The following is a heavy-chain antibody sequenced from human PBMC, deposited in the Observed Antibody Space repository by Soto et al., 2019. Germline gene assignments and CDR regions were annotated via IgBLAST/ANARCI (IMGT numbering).Heavy chain of an antibody. CDR1: GFTFSSYW. D-gene: IGHD3-9*01. Sequence: GGSLRLSCAASGFTFSSYWMHWVHQAPGKGLVWVSRINSDGSSTSYADSVKGRFTISRDNAKNTLYLQMNSLRAEDTAVYYCARIEDDIFTFDYWGQGTLVTVSS. CDR3: ARIEDDIFTFDY. CDR2: INSDGSST. J-gene: IGHJ4*02. V-gene: IGHV3-74*01.